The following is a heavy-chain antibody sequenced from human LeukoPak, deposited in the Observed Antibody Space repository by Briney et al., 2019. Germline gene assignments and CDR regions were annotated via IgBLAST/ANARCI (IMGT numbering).Heavy chain of an antibody. CDR1: SEPFIGYY. V-gene: IGHV4-34*01. Sequence: RPSETLSLTCAVYSEPFIGYYWSWIRQPPGKGLEWIGEINHSGSTKYNPSLKSRVTISVDTSKNQFSLKLSSVTAADTAVYYCARLYGDYETPAFDIWGQGTMVTVSS. CDR2: INHSGST. CDR3: ARLYGDYETPAFDI. J-gene: IGHJ3*02. D-gene: IGHD4-17*01.